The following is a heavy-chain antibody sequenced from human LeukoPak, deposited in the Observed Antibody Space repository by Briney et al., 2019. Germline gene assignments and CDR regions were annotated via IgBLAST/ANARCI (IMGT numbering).Heavy chain of an antibody. V-gene: IGHV4-61*02. Sequence: SETLSLTCTVSGGSISSGSYFWSWIRQPAGKGLEWIGRIYTSGSTNYNPSLKSRVTISVDTSKNQFSLKLSSVTAADTAVYYCARNDILTGYCFDYWGQGTLVTVSS. CDR2: IYTSGST. CDR1: GGSISSGSYF. J-gene: IGHJ4*02. D-gene: IGHD3-9*01. CDR3: ARNDILTGYCFDY.